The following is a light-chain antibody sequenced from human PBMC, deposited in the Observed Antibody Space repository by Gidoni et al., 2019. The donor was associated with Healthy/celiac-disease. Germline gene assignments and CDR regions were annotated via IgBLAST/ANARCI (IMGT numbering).Light chain of an antibody. Sequence: EIVMTQSPATLSVSPGERATLSCRASQSVSSNLAWSQQKPGQAPRLLIYCASTRATGIPARCSGSGSGTEFTLTISSLQSEDFAVDYCQQYNNWPPSTFGPGTKVDIK. V-gene: IGKV3-15*01. CDR2: CAS. CDR1: QSVSSN. J-gene: IGKJ3*01. CDR3: QQYNNWPPST.